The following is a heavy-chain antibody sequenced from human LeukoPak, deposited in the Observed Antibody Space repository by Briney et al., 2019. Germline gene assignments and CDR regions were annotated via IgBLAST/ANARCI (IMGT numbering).Heavy chain of an antibody. CDR3: ARHTSGWYEDY. V-gene: IGHV4-59*08. CDR2: IYYSGST. J-gene: IGHJ4*02. Sequence: SETLSLTCTVSGGSISSYYWSWIRQPPGKGLEWIGYIYYSGSTNYNPSLESRVTISVDTSKNQFSLKLSSVTAADTAVYYCARHTSGWYEDYWGQGTLVTVSS. D-gene: IGHD6-19*01. CDR1: GGSISSYY.